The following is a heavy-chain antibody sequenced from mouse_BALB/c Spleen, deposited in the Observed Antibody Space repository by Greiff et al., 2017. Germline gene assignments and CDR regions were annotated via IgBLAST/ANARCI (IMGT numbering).Heavy chain of an antibody. J-gene: IGHJ2*01. CDR1: GYTFTSYT. V-gene: IGHV1-4*01. D-gene: IGHD3-1*01. CDR2: INHSSGYT. Sequence: VQLQQSGAELVRPGASVKMSCKASGYTFTSYTMHWVKQRPGQGLEWIGYINHSSGYTNYNQKFKDKATLTANKSSSTAYMRLNSLTSEDSEVSSCARGARANYFDYWGQGTTLTVSS. CDR3: ARGARANYFDY.